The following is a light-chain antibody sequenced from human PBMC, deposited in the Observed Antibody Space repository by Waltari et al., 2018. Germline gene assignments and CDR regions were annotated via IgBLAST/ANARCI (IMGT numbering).Light chain of an antibody. CDR2: HAS. CDR1: QGVGKH. CDR3: QKYDFLPAT. J-gene: IGKJ1*01. Sequence: IVVTQSPGTLSLSPGQRAPLSCRASQGVGKHLAWYQQRPGQAPRLLLYHASIRATGIPDRFSGSGYGTDFSLTISRLEPEDFAVYYCQKYDFLPATFGQGTTVEIK. V-gene: IGKV3-20*01.